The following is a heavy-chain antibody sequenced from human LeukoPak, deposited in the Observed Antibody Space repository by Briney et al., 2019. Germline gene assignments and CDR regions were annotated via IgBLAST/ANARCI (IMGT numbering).Heavy chain of an antibody. Sequence: ASVKVSCKASGYTFTGYYMHWVRQAPGQGLEWMGWINPNSGGTNYAQKFQGRVTMTRDTSISTAYMELSRLRSDDTAVYYCARAPVIAVAGYYYMDVWGKGTTVTVSS. D-gene: IGHD6-19*01. CDR1: GYTFTGYY. CDR3: ARAPVIAVAGYYYMDV. J-gene: IGHJ6*03. V-gene: IGHV1-2*02. CDR2: INPNSGGT.